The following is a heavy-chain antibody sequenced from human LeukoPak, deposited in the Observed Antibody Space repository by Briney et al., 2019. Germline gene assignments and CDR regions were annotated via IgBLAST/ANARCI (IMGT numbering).Heavy chain of an antibody. Sequence: SETLSLTCTVSGCSISSYYLSWIRQPAGKGLEWIGRIYTSGSTNYNPSLKSRVTMSVDTSKNQFYLKLSSVTAADTAVYYCARDGTMVRGVIPLYGMDVWGQGTTVTVSS. V-gene: IGHV4-4*07. D-gene: IGHD3-10*01. CDR1: GCSISSYY. J-gene: IGHJ6*02. CDR3: ARDGTMVRGVIPLYGMDV. CDR2: IYTSGST.